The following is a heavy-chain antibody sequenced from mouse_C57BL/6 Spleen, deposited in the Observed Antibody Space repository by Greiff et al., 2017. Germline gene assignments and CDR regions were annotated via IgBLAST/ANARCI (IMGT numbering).Heavy chain of an antibody. CDR1: GFTFSSYA. V-gene: IGHV5-9-1*02. CDR3: TRDHITTVVEGPMDY. J-gene: IGHJ4*01. CDR2: ISSGGDYI. Sequence: EVHLVESGAGLVKPGGSLKLSCAASGFTFSSYAMSWVRQTPEKRLEWVAYISSGGDYIYYADTVKGRFTISRDNARNTLYLQMSSLKSEDTAMYYYTRDHITTVVEGPMDYWGQGTSVTVSS. D-gene: IGHD1-1*01.